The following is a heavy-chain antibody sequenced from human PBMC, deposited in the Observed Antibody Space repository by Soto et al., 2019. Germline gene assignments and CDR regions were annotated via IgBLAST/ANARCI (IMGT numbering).Heavy chain of an antibody. J-gene: IGHJ4*02. CDR2: IYYSGST. Sequence: QVQLQESGPGLVKPSETLSLTCTVSGGSISSYYWSWIRQPPGKGLEWIGYIYYSGSTNYNHSLKSRVTISVDTSKNQFSLKLSSVTAADTAVYYCARGEYCSGGSCFGYWGQGTLVTVSS. CDR1: GGSISSYY. D-gene: IGHD2-15*01. CDR3: ARGEYCSGGSCFGY. V-gene: IGHV4-59*08.